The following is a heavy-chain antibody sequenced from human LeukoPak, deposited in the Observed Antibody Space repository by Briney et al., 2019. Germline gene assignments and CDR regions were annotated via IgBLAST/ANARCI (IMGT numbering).Heavy chain of an antibody. J-gene: IGHJ3*02. D-gene: IGHD3-22*01. CDR2: IYYSGST. CDR1: GGSISSGDYY. V-gene: IGHV4-61*08. CDR3: ARGLTYYFDSSGYYVTDAFDI. Sequence: SETLSLTCTVSGGSISSGDYYWSWIRQPPGKGLEWIGYIYYSGSTNYNPSLKSRVTISVDTSKNQFSLKLTSVTAADTAVYYCARGLTYYFDSSGYYVTDAFDIWGQGTMVTVSS.